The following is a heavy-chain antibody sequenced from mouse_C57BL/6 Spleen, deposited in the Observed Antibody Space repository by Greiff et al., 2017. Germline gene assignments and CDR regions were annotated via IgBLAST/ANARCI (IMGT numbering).Heavy chain of an antibody. CDR2: IYPGNSDT. J-gene: IGHJ3*01. V-gene: IGHV1-5*01. CDR1: GYTFTSYW. D-gene: IGHD2-4*01. Sequence: VQLKQSGTVLARPGASVKMSCKTSGYTFTSYWMHWVKQRPGQGLEWIGAIYPGNSDTSYNQKFKGKAKLTAVTSASTAYMELSSLTNEDSAVYYCTRGRGWDYDGGTWFAYWGQGTLVTVSA. CDR3: TRGRGWDYDGGTWFAY.